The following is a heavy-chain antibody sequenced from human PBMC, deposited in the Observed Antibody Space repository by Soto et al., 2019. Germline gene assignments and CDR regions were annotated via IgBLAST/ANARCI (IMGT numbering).Heavy chain of an antibody. CDR1: GFTFNIFG. J-gene: IGHJ4*02. CDR2: IWYDGSNA. V-gene: IGHV3-33*01. Sequence: QVQLVESGGGVVQPGRSLRLSCAASGFTFNIFGMHWVRQAPGKGLEWAAIIWYDGSNAYYADSVRGRFTISRDNSKNTVYLQMNSLRAEDTAVYYCARDKGSSTVVSGISQEGYFDSWGQGTLVTVSS. D-gene: IGHD6-19*01. CDR3: ARDKGSSTVVSGISQEGYFDS.